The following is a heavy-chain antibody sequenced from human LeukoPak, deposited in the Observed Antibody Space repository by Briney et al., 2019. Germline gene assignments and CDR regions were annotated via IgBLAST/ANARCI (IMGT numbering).Heavy chain of an antibody. D-gene: IGHD2-15*01. V-gene: IGHV3-7*04. J-gene: IGHJ3*02. CDR1: GFTFSSYW. CDR2: IKEDGSEN. CDR3: SRGANWVDFDK. Sequence: GGSLRLSCAASGFTFSSYWMHWVRQAPGKGLEWVANIKEDGSENNSVDSVKGRFTISRDNAKTSVYLQMNSLRAEDTAVYYCSRGANWVDFDKWGQGTMVTVSS.